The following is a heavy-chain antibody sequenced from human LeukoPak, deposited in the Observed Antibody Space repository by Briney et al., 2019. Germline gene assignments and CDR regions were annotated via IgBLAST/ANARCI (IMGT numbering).Heavy chain of an antibody. Sequence: PGGSLRLSCAASGFTFSSYAMSWVRQAPGKGLEWVSAIGGSGGSTYYADSVKGRFTISRDNSKNTLYLQMNSLRAEDTAVYYCAKDLTPYYYDSSGSGGAFDIWGQGTMVTVSS. V-gene: IGHV3-23*01. J-gene: IGHJ3*02. CDR3: AKDLTPYYYDSSGSGGAFDI. CDR2: IGGSGGST. D-gene: IGHD3-22*01. CDR1: GFTFSSYA.